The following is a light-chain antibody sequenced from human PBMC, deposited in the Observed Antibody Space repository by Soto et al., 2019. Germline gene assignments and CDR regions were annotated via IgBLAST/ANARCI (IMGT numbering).Light chain of an antibody. Sequence: QSALTQPASVSGSPGQSITISCTGTSSHVGGYNYVSWYQQHPGKAPKLMIYDVNNRPSGVSNRFSGSKSGNTASLTISGLQAEDEADYYCSSYTSSSTEVFGTGTKLTVL. CDR2: DVN. CDR3: SSYTSSSTEV. V-gene: IGLV2-14*03. CDR1: SSHVGGYNY. J-gene: IGLJ1*01.